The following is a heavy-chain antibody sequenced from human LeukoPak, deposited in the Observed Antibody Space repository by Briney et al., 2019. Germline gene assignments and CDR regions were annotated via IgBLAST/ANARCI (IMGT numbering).Heavy chain of an antibody. V-gene: IGHV1-46*01. J-gene: IGHJ4*02. Sequence: GASVKVSCKASGYTFTSYYMHWVRQAPGQGLEWMGIINPSGGSTSYAQKFQGRVTMTRDMSTSTVYMELSSLRSEDTAVYYCARELGAVAGRGPFDYWGQGTLVTVS. D-gene: IGHD6-19*01. CDR3: ARELGAVAGRGPFDY. CDR1: GYTFTSYY. CDR2: INPSGGST.